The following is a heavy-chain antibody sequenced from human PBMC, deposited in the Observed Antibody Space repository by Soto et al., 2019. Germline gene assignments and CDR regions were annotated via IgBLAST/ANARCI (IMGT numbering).Heavy chain of an antibody. CDR1: GFTFSSYG. CDR2: IWYDGSNK. D-gene: IGHD6-13*01. V-gene: IGHV3-33*01. Sequence: QVQLVESGGGVVQPGRSLRLSCAASGFTFSSYGMHWVRQAPGKGLEWVAVIWYDGSNKYYADSVKGRFTISRDNSKKTLYLQMNSLRAGDTAVYYFARKAAAGKGLDYWGQGTLVTVSS. J-gene: IGHJ4*02. CDR3: ARKAAAGKGLDY.